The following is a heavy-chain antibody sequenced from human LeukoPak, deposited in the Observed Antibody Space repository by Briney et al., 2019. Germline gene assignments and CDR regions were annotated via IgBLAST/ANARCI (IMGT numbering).Heavy chain of an antibody. CDR2: IYHSGST. CDR1: GGSISSGGYY. V-gene: IGHV4-30-2*01. J-gene: IGHJ5*02. CDR3: ARVEDSECWFDP. D-gene: IGHD2-15*01. Sequence: SETLSLTCTVSGGSISSGGYYWSWIRQPPGKGLEWIGYIYHSGSTYYNPSLKSRVTISVDRSKNQFSLKLSSVTAADTAVYYCARVEDSECWFDPWGQGTLVTVSS.